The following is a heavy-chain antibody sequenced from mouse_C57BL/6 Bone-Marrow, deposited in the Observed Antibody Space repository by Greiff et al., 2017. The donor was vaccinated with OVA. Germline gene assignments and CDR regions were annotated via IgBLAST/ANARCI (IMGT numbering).Heavy chain of an antibody. D-gene: IGHD1-1*01. CDR2: IHPSDSDT. CDR3: AIDYGSSYGFAY. CDR1: GYTFTSYW. J-gene: IGHJ3*01. Sequence: VKLQQPGAELVKPGASVKVSCKASGYTFTSYWMHWVKQRPGQGLEWIGRIHPSDSDTNYNQKFKGKATLTADKSSSTAYMQLSSLTSEDSAVYYCAIDYGSSYGFAYWGQGTLVTVSA. V-gene: IGHV1-74*01.